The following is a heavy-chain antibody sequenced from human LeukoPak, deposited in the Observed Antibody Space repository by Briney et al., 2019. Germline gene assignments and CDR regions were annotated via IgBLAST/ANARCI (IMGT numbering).Heavy chain of an antibody. CDR1: GFTFSSYG. J-gene: IGHJ4*02. V-gene: IGHV3-30*02. D-gene: IGHD1/OR15-1a*01. CDR3: AKDYGHSGWNNHTPLDYFDY. CDR2: IRYDGSNK. Sequence: PGGSLRLSCAASGFTFSSYGMHWVRQAPGKGLEWVAFIRYDGSNKYYADSVKGRFTISRDNSKNTLYLQMNSLRAEDTALYYCAKDYGHSGWNNHTPLDYFDYWGQGTLVTVSS.